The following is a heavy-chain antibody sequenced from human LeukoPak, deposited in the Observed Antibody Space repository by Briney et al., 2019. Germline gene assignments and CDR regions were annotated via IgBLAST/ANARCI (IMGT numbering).Heavy chain of an antibody. CDR3: AKVGVAGGYYWFDP. J-gene: IGHJ5*02. CDR1: GFTFSSYA. V-gene: IGHV3-23*01. D-gene: IGHD6-19*01. Sequence: GGSLRLSCAASGFTFSSYAVSWVRQAPGKGLEWVSAITGSGGYTYNADSVKGRFTISRDNSKNALYLQMNSLRAEDTAVYYCAKVGVAGGYYWFDPWGQGTLVTVSS. CDR2: ITGSGGYT.